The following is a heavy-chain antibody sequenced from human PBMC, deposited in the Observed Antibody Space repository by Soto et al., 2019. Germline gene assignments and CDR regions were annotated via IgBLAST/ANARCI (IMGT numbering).Heavy chain of an antibody. CDR3: ASLGPTIDY. V-gene: IGHV4-4*07. CDR2: VYMTGSA. CDR1: GGSIGSYY. D-gene: IGHD1-26*01. Sequence: LRETLSLTCTVSGGSIGSYYWNWIRQPAGKGLEWIGRVYMTGSANYNPSLKSRVTLSVDTSKKQVSLKLTSVTAADTTVYYCASLGPTIDYWGQGVLVTVSS. J-gene: IGHJ4*02.